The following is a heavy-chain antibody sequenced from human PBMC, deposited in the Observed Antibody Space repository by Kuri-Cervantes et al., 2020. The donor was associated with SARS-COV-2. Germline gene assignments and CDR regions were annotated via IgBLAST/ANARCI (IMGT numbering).Heavy chain of an antibody. CDR2: IYYSEST. CDR1: GGSTSSSSYY. D-gene: IGHD5-18*01. V-gene: IGHV4-39*07. Sequence: SETLSLTCTVSGGSTSSSSYYWGWLRQPPGKGLEWIGSIYYSESTNYNPSLKSRVTISVDTSKNQFSLKLSSVTAADTAVYYCARGERGYSYGSYYYYMDVWGKGTTVTVSS. J-gene: IGHJ6*03. CDR3: ARGERGYSYGSYYYYMDV.